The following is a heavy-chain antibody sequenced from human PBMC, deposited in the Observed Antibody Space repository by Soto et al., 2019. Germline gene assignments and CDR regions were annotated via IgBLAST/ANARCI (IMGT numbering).Heavy chain of an antibody. D-gene: IGHD1-26*01. CDR2: IYYSGNT. CDR3: ARLFTSGAGAYYYYGMDV. Sequence: SETLSLTCTVSGGSISSTYNYWGWIRQPPGKGLEWIGTIYYSGNTYYNPSLTSRVTISADTPKNQFSLNLSSVTAADTAVYYCARLFTSGAGAYYYYGMDVWGQGTTVTVSS. J-gene: IGHJ6*02. CDR1: GGSISSTYNY. V-gene: IGHV4-39*01.